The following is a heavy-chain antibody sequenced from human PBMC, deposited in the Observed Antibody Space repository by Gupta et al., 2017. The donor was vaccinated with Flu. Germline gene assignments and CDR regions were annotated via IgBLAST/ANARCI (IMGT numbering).Heavy chain of an antibody. D-gene: IGHD6-25*01. J-gene: IGHJ4*02. V-gene: IGHV1-69*01. Sequence: QVHLVQAGAEVKKPGSSVTLSCTPSGSTFRTYVIVCVQPAPGQGLEYMGGIIPIFGTAYYAQKCQGRVTITADESTSTAYMEVSSMRSEDTAVYYCAGGLYSSATRPLEYWGQGTLVTVSS. CDR2: IIPIFGTA. CDR1: GSTFRTYV. CDR3: AGGLYSSATRPLEY.